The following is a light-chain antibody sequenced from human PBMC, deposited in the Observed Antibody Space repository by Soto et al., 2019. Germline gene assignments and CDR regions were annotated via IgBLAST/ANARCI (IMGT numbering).Light chain of an antibody. CDR1: QSVSSY. CDR2: DAS. CDR3: QQRTKWPSST. V-gene: IGKV3-11*01. J-gene: IGKJ5*01. Sequence: EIVLTQSPATLSLSPGERATLSCRASQSVSSYLAWYQQKPCQAPRLLISDASNRATGIPARFSGSGSGTDFTLTISSLEPEDFAVYYCQQRTKWPSSTFGQGTRLEIK.